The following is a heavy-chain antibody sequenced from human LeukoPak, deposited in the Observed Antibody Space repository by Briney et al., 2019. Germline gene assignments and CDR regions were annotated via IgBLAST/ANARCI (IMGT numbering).Heavy chain of an antibody. J-gene: IGHJ5*02. CDR3: ARAERGSYYGSGGTNWFDP. D-gene: IGHD3-10*01. V-gene: IGHV1-18*01. CDR2: ISAYNGNT. CDR1: GYTFTSYG. Sequence: ASVKVSCKASGYTFTSYGISWVRQAPGQGLEWMGWISAYNGNTNYAQKLQGRVTMTTDTSTSTAYMELRSLRSDDTAVYYCARAERGSYYGSGGTNWFDPWGQGTLVTVSS.